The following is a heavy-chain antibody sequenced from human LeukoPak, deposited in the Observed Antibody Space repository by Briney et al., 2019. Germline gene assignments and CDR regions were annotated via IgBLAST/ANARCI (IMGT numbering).Heavy chain of an antibody. Sequence: SETLSLTCSVSGGSISSDYWAWIRQPPGKGLEWIGYMYYSGSTNYNPSLKSRVTISVDTSKNQFSLKLSSVTAADTAVYYCARLSETGTTDYWGQGTLVTVSS. CDR2: MYYSGST. D-gene: IGHD1-1*01. J-gene: IGHJ4*02. CDR3: ARLSETGTTDY. CDR1: GGSISSDY. V-gene: IGHV4-59*08.